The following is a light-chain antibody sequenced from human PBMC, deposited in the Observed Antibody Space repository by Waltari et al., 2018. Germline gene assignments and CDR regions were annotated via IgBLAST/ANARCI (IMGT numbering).Light chain of an antibody. V-gene: IGLV1-36*01. CDR2: YDD. J-gene: IGLJ3*02. CDR3: AAWDDSLSAWL. Sequence: QSVLTQPPSVSEAPRQRVTISCSGSRSHIGNNAVNLYQKVPGKAPKLLVYYDDQCPSGVPDRFSGSKSGTSASLAISGLQSEDEADYYCAAWDDSLSAWLFGGGTKLTVL. CDR1: RSHIGNNA.